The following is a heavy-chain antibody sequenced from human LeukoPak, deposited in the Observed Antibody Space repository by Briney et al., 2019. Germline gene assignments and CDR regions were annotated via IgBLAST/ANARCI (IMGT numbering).Heavy chain of an antibody. CDR1: GGSISSYY. D-gene: IGHD3-22*01. CDR3: ARAGDSSGYEYYFDY. CDR2: IYTSGST. V-gene: IGHV4-4*07. J-gene: IGHJ4*02. Sequence: PSETLSLTCTVSGGSISSYYWSWIRQPAGKGLEWIGRIYTSGSTNYNPSLKSRVTMSVDMSTNQFSLKLSSVTVADTAVYYCARAGDSSGYEYYFDYWGQGTLVTVSS.